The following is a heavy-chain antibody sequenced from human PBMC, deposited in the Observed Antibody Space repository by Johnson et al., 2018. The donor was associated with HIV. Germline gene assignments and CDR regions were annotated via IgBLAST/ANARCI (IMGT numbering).Heavy chain of an antibody. Sequence: QLVESGGGVVQPGRSLRLSCAASGFTFSSYAMHWVRQAPGKGLECVSVIYSGGGTYYADSVKGRFTISRDNSKNTVYLHMNSLRPEDTAVYYCARESDILTGYPNAFDIWGQGTMVTVSS. D-gene: IGHD3-9*01. V-gene: IGHV3-NL1*01. CDR1: GFTFSSYA. CDR3: ARESDILTGYPNAFDI. J-gene: IGHJ3*02. CDR2: IYSGGGT.